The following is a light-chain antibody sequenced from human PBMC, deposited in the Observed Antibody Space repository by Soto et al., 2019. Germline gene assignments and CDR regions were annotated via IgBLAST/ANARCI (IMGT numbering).Light chain of an antibody. CDR2: HAS. V-gene: IGKV1-5*01. CDR3: QQYNSYS. CDR1: QSISTW. Sequence: DIQMTQSPSTLPASVGDRVTINCRASQSISTWLAWYQQKPGTAPKVLIYHASNLQSGVPSRFSGSGSGTEFTLTISSLQPDDFATYYCQQYNSYSFGQGTKVDIK. J-gene: IGKJ1*01.